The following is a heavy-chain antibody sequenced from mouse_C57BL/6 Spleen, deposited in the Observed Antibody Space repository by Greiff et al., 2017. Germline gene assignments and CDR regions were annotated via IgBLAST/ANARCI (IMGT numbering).Heavy chain of an antibody. CDR3: ARQRDSNYFDY. D-gene: IGHD2-5*01. Sequence: EVQGVESGGGLVQPGGSLKLSCAASGFTFSDYYMYWVRQTPEKRLEWVAYISNGGGSTYYPDTVKGRFTISRDNAKNTLYLQMGRLKSEDTAMYYCARQRDSNYFDYRGQCTTRTGSS. CDR2: ISNGGGST. CDR1: GFTFSDYY. J-gene: IGHJ2*01. V-gene: IGHV5-12*01.